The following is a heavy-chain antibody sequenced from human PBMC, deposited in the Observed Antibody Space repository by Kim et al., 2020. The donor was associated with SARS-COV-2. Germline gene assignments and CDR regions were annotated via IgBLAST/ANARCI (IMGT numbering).Heavy chain of an antibody. CDR1: GGSISSSSYY. J-gene: IGHJ5*02. Sequence: SETLSLTCTVSGGSISSSSYYWGWIRQPPGKGLEWIGSIYYSGSTYYNPSLKSRVTISVDTSKNQFSQKLSSVTAADTAVYYCASLRRGAVAGIIGTSNNWFDPWGQGTLVTVSS. V-gene: IGHV4-39*01. CDR2: IYYSGST. D-gene: IGHD6-19*01. CDR3: ASLRRGAVAGIIGTSNNWFDP.